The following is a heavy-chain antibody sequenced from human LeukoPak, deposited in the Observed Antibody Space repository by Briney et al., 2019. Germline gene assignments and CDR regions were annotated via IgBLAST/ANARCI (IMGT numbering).Heavy chain of an antibody. V-gene: IGHV3-30*02. CDR1: AFTFSSYG. Sequence: GGSLRLSCAASAFTFSSYGTHWVRQAPGKGLEWVTFIRSDGSNKYYADSVKGRFTISRDTSKNTLWLQMNSLRVDDTALYYCAKSLGGDYGSGSYYVVFDSWGQGTLVTVSS. CDR3: AKSLGGDYGSGSYYVVFDS. J-gene: IGHJ4*02. D-gene: IGHD3-10*01. CDR2: IRSDGSNK.